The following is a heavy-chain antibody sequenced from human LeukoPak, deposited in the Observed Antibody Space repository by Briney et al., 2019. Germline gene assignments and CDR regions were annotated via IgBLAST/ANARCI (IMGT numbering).Heavy chain of an antibody. CDR2: IKSKTDGGTT. CDR3: TTPRRVGATGFSH. Sequence: PGGSLRLSCAASGFTFSNAWMSWVRQAPGKGLEWVGRIKSKTDGGTTDYAAPVKGRFTISRDDSRNTLYLQMNSLKTEDTAVYYCTTPRRVGATGFSHWGQGTLVTVSS. CDR1: GFTFSNAW. J-gene: IGHJ4*02. V-gene: IGHV3-15*01. D-gene: IGHD1-26*01.